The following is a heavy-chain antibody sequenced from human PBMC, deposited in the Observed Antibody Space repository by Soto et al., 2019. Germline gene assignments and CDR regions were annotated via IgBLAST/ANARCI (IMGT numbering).Heavy chain of an antibody. V-gene: IGHV1-69*06. CDR1: GGTLSDHG. CDR3: ARGVYGSGNYYTGPSAFYI. D-gene: IGHD3-10*01. Sequence: QVQLEQSGAEVKKPGSSVKISCKASGGTLSDHGVSWLRQAPGQGLEWVGGTIPVFNTAKYAPKFQGRVTIAAYKSTNIAYMELGSLRSDDTAFYYCARGVYGSGNYYTGPSAFYIWGQGTLVIVSS. CDR2: TIPVFNTA. J-gene: IGHJ3*02.